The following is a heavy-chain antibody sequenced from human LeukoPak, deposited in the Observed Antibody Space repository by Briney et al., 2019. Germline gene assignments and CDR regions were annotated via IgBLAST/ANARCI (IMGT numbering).Heavy chain of an antibody. V-gene: IGHV1-2*02. D-gene: IGHD1-14*01. J-gene: IGHJ6*03. Sequence: ASVKVSCKASGYTFTGYFMHWVRQAPGQGLEWMGWINPNSGGTNYAQKFQGRVTMTRDTSISTAYMEMSRLRSDDTAVYYCARGGIPVYYYYMDVWGKGTTVTVSS. CDR3: ARGGIPVYYYYMDV. CDR2: INPNSGGT. CDR1: GYTFTGYF.